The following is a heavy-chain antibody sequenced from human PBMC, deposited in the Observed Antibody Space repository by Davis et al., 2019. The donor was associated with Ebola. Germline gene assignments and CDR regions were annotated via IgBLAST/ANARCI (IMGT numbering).Heavy chain of an antibody. CDR3: ARARYYGMDV. V-gene: IGHV4-30-2*01. CDR2: IYHSGST. CDR1: GGSISSGGYS. Sequence: MPSETLSLTCAVSGGSISSGGYSWSWIRQPPGKGLEWIGYIYHSGSTYYNPSLKSRVTISVDRSKNQFSLKLSSVTAADTAVYYCARARYYGMDVWGKGTTVTVSS. J-gene: IGHJ6*04.